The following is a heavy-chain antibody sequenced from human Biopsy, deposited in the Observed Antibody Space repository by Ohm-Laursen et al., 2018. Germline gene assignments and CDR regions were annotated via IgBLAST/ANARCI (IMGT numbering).Heavy chain of an antibody. D-gene: IGHD3-22*01. CDR3: ARDRGYYSDRTVPGYFDL. CDR1: GDSISSYY. V-gene: IGHV4-59*01. CDR2: VYYTGST. J-gene: IGHJ2*01. Sequence: GTLSLTCTVSGDSISSYYWSWIRQPPGKGLEWIGYVYYTGSTDYNPSLQSRVTISVDTSKNHFSLRLRSVTPADTAIYYCARDRGYYSDRTVPGYFDLWGRGTLVTASS.